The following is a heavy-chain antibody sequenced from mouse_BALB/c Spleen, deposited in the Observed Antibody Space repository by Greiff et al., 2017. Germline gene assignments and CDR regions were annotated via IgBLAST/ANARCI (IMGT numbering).Heavy chain of an antibody. CDR2: INPGSGGT. CDR1: GYAFTNYL. V-gene: IGHV1-54*01. J-gene: IGHJ3*01. CDR3: ARDYGKTWFAY. D-gene: IGHD2-1*01. Sequence: QVQLQQSGAELVRPGTSVKVSCKASGYAFTNYLIEWVKQRPGQGLEWIGVINPGSGGTNYNEKFKGKATLTADKSSSTAYMQLSSLTSDDSAVYFCARDYGKTWFAYWGQGTLVTVSA.